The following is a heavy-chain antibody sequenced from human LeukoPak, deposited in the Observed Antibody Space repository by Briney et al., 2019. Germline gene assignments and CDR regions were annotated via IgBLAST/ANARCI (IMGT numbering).Heavy chain of an antibody. CDR3: VKTLGSSRKGFDY. V-gene: IGHV3-64D*08. CDR1: GFTFSSCA. Sequence: PGGSLRLSCSASGFTFSSCAMHWVRQAPGKGLEFVSAISPNGGSTYYADSVKGRFTISRDNSKNTLYLQMSSLRAEDTAVYYCVKTLGSSRKGFDYWGQGTLVTVSS. CDR2: ISPNGGST. J-gene: IGHJ4*02. D-gene: IGHD1-26*01.